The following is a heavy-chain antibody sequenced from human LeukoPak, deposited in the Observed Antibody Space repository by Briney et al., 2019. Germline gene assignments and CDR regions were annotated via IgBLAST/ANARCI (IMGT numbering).Heavy chain of an antibody. J-gene: IGHJ3*02. V-gene: IGHV4-4*09. CDR3: ARDGYYYDSSGPKGAFDI. D-gene: IGHD3-22*01. CDR1: GGSISSYY. Sequence: SETLSLTCTVSGGSISSYYWSWIRQPPGKGLKWIGYIYTSGSTNYNPSLKSRVTISVDTSKNQFSLKPSSVTAADTAVYYCARDGYYYDSSGPKGAFDIWGQGTMVTVSS. CDR2: IYTSGST.